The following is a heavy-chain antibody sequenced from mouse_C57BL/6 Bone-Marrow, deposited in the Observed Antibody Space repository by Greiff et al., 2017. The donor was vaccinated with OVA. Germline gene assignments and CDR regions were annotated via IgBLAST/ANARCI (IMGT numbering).Heavy chain of an antibody. V-gene: IGHV1-50*01. Sequence: QVQLQQPGAELVKPGASVKLSCKASGYTFTSYWMQWVKQRPGQGLEWIGEIDPSDSYTNYNQKFKGKATLTVDTSSSTAYMQLSSLTSEDSAVYYCAEDTSFGYWGQGTLVTVSA. CDR2: IDPSDSYT. CDR1: GYTFTSYW. CDR3: AEDTSFGY. J-gene: IGHJ3*01.